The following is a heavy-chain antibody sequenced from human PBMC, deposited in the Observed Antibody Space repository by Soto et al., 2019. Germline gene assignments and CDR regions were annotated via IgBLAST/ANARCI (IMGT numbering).Heavy chain of an antibody. CDR2: IYSGGST. Sequence: GGSLRLSCAASGFTVSSNYMSWVRQAPGKGLEWVSVIYSGGSTYYADSVKGRFTISRDNSKNTLYLQMNSLRAEDTAVYYCALANYYYYYMDVWGKGTTVTVSS. CDR1: GFTVSSNY. J-gene: IGHJ6*03. V-gene: IGHV3-66*01. CDR3: ALANYYYYYMDV.